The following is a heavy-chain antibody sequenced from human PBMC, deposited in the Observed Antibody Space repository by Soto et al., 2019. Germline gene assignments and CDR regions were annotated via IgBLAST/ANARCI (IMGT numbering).Heavy chain of an antibody. CDR3: ARDREAGYNFYYGMDV. CDR2: IYTSASI. J-gene: IGHJ6*02. V-gene: IGHV4-4*07. CDR1: GADINTYS. Sequence: XETLSLTCSVAGADINTYSWTWIRQPAGKGLEWIGRIYTSASISYNPSLKGRVTLSVDTSTNQVSLRLASVTAADTAIYYCARDREAGYNFYYGMDVWGQGTTVTVSS. D-gene: IGHD6-19*01.